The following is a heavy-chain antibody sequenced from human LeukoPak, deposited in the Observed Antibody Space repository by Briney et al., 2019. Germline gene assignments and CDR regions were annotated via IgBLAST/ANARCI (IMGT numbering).Heavy chain of an antibody. D-gene: IGHD3-22*01. CDR3: ARAYYDSSGYLYYYYYMDV. CDR1: GFTFSSYG. Sequence: GGSLRLSCAASGFTFSSYGMHWVRQAPGKGLEWVAVISYDGSNKYYADSVKGRFTISRDNSKNTLYLQMNSLRAEDTAVYYCARAYYDSSGYLYYYYYMDVWGKGTTVTVSS. V-gene: IGHV3-30*19. J-gene: IGHJ6*03. CDR2: ISYDGSNK.